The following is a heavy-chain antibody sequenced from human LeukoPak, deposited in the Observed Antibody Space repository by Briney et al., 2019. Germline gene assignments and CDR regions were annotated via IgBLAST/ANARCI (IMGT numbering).Heavy chain of an antibody. CDR2: IDPSDSYT. CDR3: ARHNYDILTGYSREYFQH. V-gene: IGHV5-10-1*01. J-gene: IGHJ1*01. D-gene: IGHD3-9*01. CDR1: GYSFTSYW. Sequence: GESLKISCKGSGYSFTSYWISWLRQMPGKGLEWMGRIDPSDSYTNYSPSFQGHVTISADKSISTAYLQWSSLKASDTAMYYCARHNYDILTGYSREYFQHWGQGTLVTVSS.